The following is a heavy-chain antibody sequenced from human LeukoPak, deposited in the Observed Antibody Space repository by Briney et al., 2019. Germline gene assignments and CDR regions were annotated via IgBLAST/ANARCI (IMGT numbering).Heavy chain of an antibody. Sequence: PGRSLRLSCAASGFTFSNCGMHWVRQDPGKGLEWVAIISYDGSNKYYADSVKGRFTISRDNSKNTLYLQMDSLRAEDTAIYYCAKGIPADYWGQGTLVTVSS. CDR3: AKGIPADY. J-gene: IGHJ4*02. CDR1: GFTFSNCG. V-gene: IGHV3-30*18. D-gene: IGHD2-2*01. CDR2: ISYDGSNK.